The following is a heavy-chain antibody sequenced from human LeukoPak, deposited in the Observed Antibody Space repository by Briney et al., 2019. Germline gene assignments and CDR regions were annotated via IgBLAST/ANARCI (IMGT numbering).Heavy chain of an antibody. V-gene: IGHV3-53*01. CDR2: IYTGGST. J-gene: IGHJ3*02. D-gene: IGHD1-26*01. CDR3: TRDRSNSGTRDAFDI. Sequence: PGGSLRLSCAASGSAVSGRYMSWVRQAPGIGLEWVSVIYTGGSTYYGDSVKGRSTISRDISQNTVYLQMNSLRAEDTAVYYCTRDRSNSGTRDAFDIWGQGTMVSVSS. CDR1: GSAVSGRY.